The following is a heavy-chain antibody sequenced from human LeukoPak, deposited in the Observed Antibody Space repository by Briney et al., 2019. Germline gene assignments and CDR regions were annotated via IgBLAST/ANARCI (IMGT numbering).Heavy chain of an antibody. V-gene: IGHV4-59*01. D-gene: IGHD3-10*01. CDR2: IYYNGKT. J-gene: IGHJ6*03. CDR1: GGSISSDY. Sequence: SETLSLTCTVSGGSISSDYWSWIRQSPGKELEWFGYIYYNGKTNNNPSLKSRATISIDTSKNQFSLRLTSVTAADTAVYYCATTSHYFASGTGTSIYMDVWGKGTTVTVSS. CDR3: ATTSHYFASGTGTSIYMDV.